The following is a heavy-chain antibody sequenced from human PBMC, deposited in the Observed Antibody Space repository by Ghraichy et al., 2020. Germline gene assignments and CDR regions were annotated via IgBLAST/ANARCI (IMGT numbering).Heavy chain of an antibody. CDR2: IYYNGDT. V-gene: IGHV4-39*01. J-gene: IGHJ4*02. CDR1: GGSISTTYY. CDR3: ARTLGILYVKEVFDY. D-gene: IGHD3-10*01. Sequence: LSLTCTVSGGSISTTYYWGWIRQSPGKGLEWIGSIYYNGDTYYNPSLKSRVTISVDTSKNQFSLKLSSVTAADTAMYYCARTLGILYVKEVFDYWGQGTLVTVSS.